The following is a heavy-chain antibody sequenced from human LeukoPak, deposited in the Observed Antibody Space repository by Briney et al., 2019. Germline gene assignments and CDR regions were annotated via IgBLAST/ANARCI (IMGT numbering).Heavy chain of an antibody. V-gene: IGHV3-11*01. CDR1: GFTFSDSY. Sequence: GGSLRLSCVASGFTFSDSYMSWIRQAPGKGLEWLSYISGSGTDIYHVDSVRGRFTISRDNAKNSLYLQMNSLRAEDTAVYYCARGNYYYDSSGHHYYFDYWGQGTLVTVSS. CDR2: ISGSGTDI. CDR3: ARGNYYYDSSGHHYYFDY. D-gene: IGHD3-22*01. J-gene: IGHJ4*02.